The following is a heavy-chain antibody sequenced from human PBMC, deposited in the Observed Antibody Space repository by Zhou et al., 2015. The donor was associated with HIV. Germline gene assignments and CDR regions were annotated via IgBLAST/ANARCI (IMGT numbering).Heavy chain of an antibody. D-gene: IGHD6-6*01. J-gene: IGHJ2*01. V-gene: IGHV1-69*04. CDR1: GGTFSGSD. CDR2: ITPMFDME. Sequence: LMQSGTEVTKPGSSVKVSCKASGGTFSGSDISWVRQAPGQGLEWMGSITPMFDMETYAEKFRARLTITVDKSTSAAYMEMRSLRSEDTAVYYCARDRGGARPDWRYFDLWGRGTLVSVSS. CDR3: ARDRGGARPDWRYFDL.